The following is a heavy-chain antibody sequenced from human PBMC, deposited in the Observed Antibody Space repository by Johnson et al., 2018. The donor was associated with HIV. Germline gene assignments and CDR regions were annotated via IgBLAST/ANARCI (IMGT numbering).Heavy chain of an antibody. V-gene: IGHV3-11*04. CDR1: GFTFSDYY. D-gene: IGHD1-26*01. CDR2: ISSSGTSV. CDR3: AREGVGVNAFDI. Sequence: QVQLVESGGGLVKPGGSLRLSCAASGFTFSDYYMSWIRQTPGKGLEWVSYISSSGTSVYYADSVKGRFSISRDNAKHSLYLQMGSLRAEDMAVYYCAREGVGVNAFDIWGQGTMVTVSS. J-gene: IGHJ3*02.